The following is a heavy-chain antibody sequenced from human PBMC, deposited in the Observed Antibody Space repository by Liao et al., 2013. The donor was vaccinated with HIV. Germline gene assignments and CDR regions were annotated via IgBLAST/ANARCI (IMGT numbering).Heavy chain of an antibody. CDR2: IETSGST. J-gene: IGHJ4*02. CDR3: ARERGFFDS. CDR1: GGSISSGFYY. V-gene: IGHV4-61*02. Sequence: QVQLQESGPGLVKPSQTLSLTCTVSGGSISSGFYYWSWIRQPAGKGLEWIGRIETSGSTKYNPSLRSRVTVSVDTSKNQFSLNLNSVTAADTAVYFCARERGFFDSWGQGTLVTVS. D-gene: IGHD3-10*01.